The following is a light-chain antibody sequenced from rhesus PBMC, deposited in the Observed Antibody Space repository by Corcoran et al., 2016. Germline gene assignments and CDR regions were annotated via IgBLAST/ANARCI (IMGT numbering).Light chain of an antibody. Sequence: DIQMTQSPSSLSASVGDRVTITCRASQGISDYLNWYQQKPGKAPKRRIYAASGLESGVPSSFSGSGSGTDVTLTISSLQPEVFAAYYFLQGYSTPSSFGQGTKVEIE. CDR1: QGISDY. J-gene: IGKJ2*01. V-gene: IGKV1-36*02. CDR2: AAS. CDR3: LQGYSTPSS.